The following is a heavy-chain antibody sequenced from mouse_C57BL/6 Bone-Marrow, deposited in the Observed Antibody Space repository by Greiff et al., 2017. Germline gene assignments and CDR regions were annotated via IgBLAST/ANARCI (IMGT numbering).Heavy chain of an antibody. Sequence: EVMLVESGGDLVKPGGSLKLSCAASGFTFSSYGMPWVRQTPDQRLEWVAAISSGGSYTYYPDSVKGRYNISRDNAKNTLYLQLSSLKSEDRAMYYCAREPTIVTTVFYWYFDVWGTGTTVTVSA. CDR2: ISSGGSYT. J-gene: IGHJ1*03. CDR1: GFTFSSYG. V-gene: IGHV5-6*01. D-gene: IGHD2-10*01. CDR3: AREPTIVTTVFYWYFDV.